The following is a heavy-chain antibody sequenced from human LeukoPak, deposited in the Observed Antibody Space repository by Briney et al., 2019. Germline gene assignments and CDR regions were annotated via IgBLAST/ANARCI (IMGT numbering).Heavy chain of an antibody. CDR1: GGSISSYY. V-gene: IGHV4-59*01. J-gene: IGHJ5*02. CDR2: ISYSGST. D-gene: IGHD2-2*01. Sequence: SETLSLTCTVSGGSISSYYWSWIRQPPGKGLEWIGYISYSGSTNYNPSLKSRVTMSVDTSKNQFSLKLSSVTAADTAVYYCATGGYCSSTSCYGPRWFDPWGQGTLVTVSS. CDR3: ATGGYCSSTSCYGPRWFDP.